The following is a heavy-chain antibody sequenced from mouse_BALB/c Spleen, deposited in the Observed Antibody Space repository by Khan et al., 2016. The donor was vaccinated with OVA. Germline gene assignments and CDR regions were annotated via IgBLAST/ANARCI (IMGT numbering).Heavy chain of an antibody. V-gene: IGHV5-6-5*01. CDR1: GFTFSSYA. CDR3: SSPLYYYGSNYVDY. Sequence: EVELVESGGGLVKPGGSLKLSCAASGFTFSSYAMSWVRQTPEKRLEWVASISSGGSTYYPDSVKGRFTISRDTARNTLFLQMSSLRSEDPAMYYCSSPLYYYGSNYVDYWGQGTPLTVSS. D-gene: IGHD1-1*01. J-gene: IGHJ2*01. CDR2: ISSGGST.